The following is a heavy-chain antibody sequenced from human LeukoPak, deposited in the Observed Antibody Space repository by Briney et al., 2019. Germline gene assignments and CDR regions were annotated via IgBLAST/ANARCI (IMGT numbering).Heavy chain of an antibody. CDR1: GGSISSYY. CDR3: ARDYSSGSGTYYFYGMDV. CDR2: IYYSGST. J-gene: IGHJ6*02. D-gene: IGHD3-10*01. V-gene: IGHV4-59*01. Sequence: SETLSLTCTVSGGSISSYYWSWIRQPPGKGLEWNGYIYYSGSTNYNPSLKSRVTISVDTSKNQFSLKLSSVIAADTAVYYCARDYSSGSGTYYFYGMDVWGQGTTVTVSS.